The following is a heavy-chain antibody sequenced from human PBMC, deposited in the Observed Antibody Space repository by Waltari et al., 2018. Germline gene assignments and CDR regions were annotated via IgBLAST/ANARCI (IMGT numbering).Heavy chain of an antibody. CDR3: ATGGWGFYLDN. J-gene: IGHJ4*02. D-gene: IGHD7-27*01. V-gene: IGHV3-21*01. CDR1: GFAFSSYS. Sequence: EVQLVESGGCLVKRGGSLRLSCGACGFAFSSYSMNWVRQAPGKGLEWVSTMSRTGTYTHYADSVKGRFTISRDNAKNSLYLQMNSLRAEDTGVYWCATGGWGFYLDNWGQGTLVTFSS. CDR2: MSRTGTYT.